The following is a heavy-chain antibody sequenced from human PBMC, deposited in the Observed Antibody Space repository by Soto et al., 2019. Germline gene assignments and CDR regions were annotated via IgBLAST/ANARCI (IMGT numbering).Heavy chain of an antibody. V-gene: IGHV1-69*11. CDR3: ARVVITTVPASYYYGMDV. J-gene: IGHJ6*02. Sequence: SMKVSCKASVSTFSSYAISWLRQAPGQGLEWMGRNIPFSGTANYTQKFQGRVTITADESTSTAYMELTSLRSEDTAVYYCARVVITTVPASYYYGMDVWGQGTTVTVSS. CDR1: VSTFSSYA. D-gene: IGHD3-22*01. CDR2: NIPFSGTA.